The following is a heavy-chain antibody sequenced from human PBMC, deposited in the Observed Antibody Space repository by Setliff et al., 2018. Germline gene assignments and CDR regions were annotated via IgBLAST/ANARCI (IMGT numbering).Heavy chain of an antibody. V-gene: IGHV4-39*07. CDR3: ARGRVEMATITPFDY. CDR1: GYSISSSSYY. D-gene: IGHD5-12*01. Sequence: PSETLSLTCAVSGYSISSSSYYWGWIRQPPGKGLEWIGSIYYSGSTYYNPSLKSRVTISVDTSKNQFSLKLSSVTAADTAVYYCARGRVEMATITPFDYWGQGTLVTVS. CDR2: IYYSGST. J-gene: IGHJ4*02.